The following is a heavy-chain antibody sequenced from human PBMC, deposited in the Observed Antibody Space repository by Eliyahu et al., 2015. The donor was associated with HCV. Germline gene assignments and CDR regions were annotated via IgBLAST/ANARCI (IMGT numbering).Heavy chain of an antibody. J-gene: IGHJ3*02. Sequence: QVQLVESGGGVVQPGRSLRLSCAASGFTFSXYGXHWVRQAPGKGLEWVAVIWYDGSNKYYADSVKGRFTISRDNSKNTLYLQMNSLRAEDTAVYYCARDKREEDLEGASDIWGQGTMVTVSS. CDR2: IWYDGSNK. D-gene: IGHD3-3*01. V-gene: IGHV3-33*01. CDR3: ARDKREEDLEGASDI. CDR1: GFTFSXYG.